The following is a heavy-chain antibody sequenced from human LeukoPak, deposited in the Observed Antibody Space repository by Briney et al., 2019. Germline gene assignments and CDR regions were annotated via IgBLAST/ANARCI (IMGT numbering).Heavy chain of an antibody. Sequence: GGSLRLSCAASGFTFSSYTMCWVRQAPGKGPEWVATIGHTSGAWYADSVMGRFTISRDNSKSMLYLHMNSLSGEDTALYYCADFGSGSYIFNYWGQGSLVTVSS. V-gene: IGHV3-23*01. CDR3: ADFGSGSYIFNY. CDR1: GFTFSSYT. D-gene: IGHD3-10*01. CDR2: IGHTSGA. J-gene: IGHJ4*02.